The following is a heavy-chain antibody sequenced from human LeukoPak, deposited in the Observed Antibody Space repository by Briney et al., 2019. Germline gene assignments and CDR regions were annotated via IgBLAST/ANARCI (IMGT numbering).Heavy chain of an antibody. CDR1: GHTFTGYY. V-gene: IGHV1-2*02. CDR3: ATPGYYFDGSGYYPLTY. CDR2: INPNSGGT. Sequence: GASVKVSCKASGHTFTGYYMHWLRQAPGQGLEWMGWINPNSGGTNYAQKFQGRVTMTRDTSISTAYMELSRLRSDDTAVYYCATPGYYFDGSGYYPLTYWGQGTLVTVSS. D-gene: IGHD3-22*01. J-gene: IGHJ4*02.